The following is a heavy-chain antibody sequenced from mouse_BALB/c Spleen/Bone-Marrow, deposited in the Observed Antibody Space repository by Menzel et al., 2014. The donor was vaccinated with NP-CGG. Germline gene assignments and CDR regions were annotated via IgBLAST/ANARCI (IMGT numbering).Heavy chain of an antibody. CDR1: GFTFSSYG. Sequence: EVKLMESGGGLVQPGGSLKLSCAASGFTFSSYGMSWVRQTPDKRLELVATINSNGGSTYYPGSVKGRFTISRDNAKNTLYLQMSSLKSEDTAMYYCARDPLYYYAWGQGTLVTVSA. V-gene: IGHV5-6-3*01. CDR3: ARDPLYYYA. CDR2: INSNGGST. J-gene: IGHJ3*01. D-gene: IGHD1-1*01.